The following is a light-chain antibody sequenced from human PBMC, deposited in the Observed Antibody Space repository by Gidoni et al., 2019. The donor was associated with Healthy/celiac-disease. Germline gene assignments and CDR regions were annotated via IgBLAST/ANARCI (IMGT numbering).Light chain of an antibody. V-gene: IGLV1-40*01. CDR3: QSYDSSLSGWV. CDR1: SSNIGAVYD. CDR2: GIR. J-gene: IGLJ3*02. Sequence: QSVLTQPPSVSGAPGQRVTISCTGSSSNIGAVYDVPWYQQLPGTAPNLLIHGIRNRPSGVADRFSGSKSGTSASLAITGCQAEDEADYYCQSYDSSLSGWVFGGGTKLTVL.